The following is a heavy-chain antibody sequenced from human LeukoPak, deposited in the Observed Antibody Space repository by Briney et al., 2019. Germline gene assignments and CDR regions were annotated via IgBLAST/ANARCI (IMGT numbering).Heavy chain of an antibody. J-gene: IGHJ4*02. Sequence: QAGGSLRLSCAASGFTFNSYSMKWVRQAPGKGLEWVANIKQDGSKKSYVDSVKGRFTISRDNAKNSLYLQTNSLRAEDTAIYYCTRVGYIDEGIDYWGQGTLVTVSS. CDR2: IKQDGSKK. CDR3: TRVGYIDEGIDY. CDR1: GFTFNSYS. V-gene: IGHV3-7*04. D-gene: IGHD5-24*01.